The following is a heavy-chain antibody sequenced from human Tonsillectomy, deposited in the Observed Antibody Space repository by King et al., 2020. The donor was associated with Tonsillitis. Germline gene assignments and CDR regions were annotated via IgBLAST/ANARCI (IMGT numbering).Heavy chain of an antibody. J-gene: IGHJ6*03. CDR1: GASVNNYY. CDR2: IYYSGTT. CDR3: ARTYLVPVTTTTYYYYMDV. V-gene: IGHV4-59*02. Sequence: VQLQESGPGLVKPSETLSLTCTVSGASVNNYYWGWVRQPPGKGLEWIGCIYYSGTTTYNPSLNRRVTISVNTSKNQFALKLSSVTAADTAGYFCARTYLVPVTTTTYYYYMDVWGRGTTVTVSS. D-gene: IGHD1/OR15-1a*01.